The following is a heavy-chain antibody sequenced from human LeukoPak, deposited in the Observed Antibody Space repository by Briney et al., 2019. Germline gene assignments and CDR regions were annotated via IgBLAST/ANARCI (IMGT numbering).Heavy chain of an antibody. J-gene: IGHJ4*02. CDR3: ARQVVAVAAPFDF. D-gene: IGHD6-19*01. CDR1: GGSISSSSYY. Sequence: SETLSLTCTVSGGSISSSSYYWGWIRQPPGKGLEWIGSIYYSGSTYYNPSLKSRVTISVDTSKNQFSLKLSSVTAADTAVYYCARQVVAVAAPFDFWGQGTLVTVSS. V-gene: IGHV4-39*01. CDR2: IYYSGST.